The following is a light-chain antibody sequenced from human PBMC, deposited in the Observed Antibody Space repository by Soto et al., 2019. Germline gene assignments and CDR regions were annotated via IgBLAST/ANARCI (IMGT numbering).Light chain of an antibody. CDR1: SSNIGNNY. J-gene: IGLJ1*01. CDR2: DNN. CDR3: GTWDSSLSGV. Sequence: SLLTQPPSVSAAPGEEVTFSCYGSSSNIGNNYVSWYQQLPGTAPKLLIYDNNKRPSGIPDRFSGSKSGTSATLGITGLQTGDEADYYCGTWDSSLSGVFGTGTKVTVL. V-gene: IGLV1-51*01.